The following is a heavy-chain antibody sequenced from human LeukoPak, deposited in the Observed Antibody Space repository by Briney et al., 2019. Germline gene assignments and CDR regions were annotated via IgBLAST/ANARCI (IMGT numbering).Heavy chain of an antibody. CDR1: GGSISSYY. CDR3: ARDFFGDDSSGYRFDY. D-gene: IGHD3-22*01. J-gene: IGHJ4*02. Sequence: SETLSLTCTVSGGSISSYYWSWIRQPPGKGLEWIGYIYYSGSTNYNPSLKSRVTISVDTSKNQFSLKLSSVTAADTAVYHCARDFFGDDSSGYRFDYWGQGTLVTVSS. V-gene: IGHV4-59*01. CDR2: IYYSGST.